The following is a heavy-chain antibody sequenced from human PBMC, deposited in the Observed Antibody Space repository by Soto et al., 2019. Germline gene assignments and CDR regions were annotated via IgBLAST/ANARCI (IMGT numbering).Heavy chain of an antibody. Sequence: ASVKVSCKTSGYSFSKFAMHWVRQAPGQRLEWMGWINTGDGNTVYPQKFQGRITISRDTSATTVYMELSSLRSEDTAVYYCARRDGVAVAGILDYWGQGTLVTVSS. CDR1: GYSFSKFA. D-gene: IGHD6-19*01. V-gene: IGHV1-3*04. CDR2: INTGDGNT. CDR3: ARRDGVAVAGILDY. J-gene: IGHJ4*02.